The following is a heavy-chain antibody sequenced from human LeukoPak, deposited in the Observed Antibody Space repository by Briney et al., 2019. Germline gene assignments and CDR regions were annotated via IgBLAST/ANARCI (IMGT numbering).Heavy chain of an antibody. Sequence: SETLSLTCTVSGVSISSGGYYWSWIRQHPGKGLEWIGYIYYSGSTYYNPSLKSRVTISVDTSKNQFSLKLSSVIAADTAVYYCARESPSRVNWFDPWGQGTLVTVSS. CDR2: IYYSGST. V-gene: IGHV4-31*03. CDR3: ARESPSRVNWFDP. CDR1: GVSISSGGYY. J-gene: IGHJ5*02.